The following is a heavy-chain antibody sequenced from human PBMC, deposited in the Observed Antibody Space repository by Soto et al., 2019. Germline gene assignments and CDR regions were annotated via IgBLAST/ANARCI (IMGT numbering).Heavy chain of an antibody. J-gene: IGHJ4*02. CDR1: GYTIASHG. D-gene: IGHD1-26*01. CDR3: ARDVRGGNFDY. CDR2: ISAYNGNT. Sequence: ASVKVSCKASGYTIASHGISWVRQAPGQGLEWMGWISAYNGNTNYAQKLQGRVTMTTDTSTSTAYMELRSLRSDDTAVYYCARDVRGGNFDYWGQGTLVTVSS. V-gene: IGHV1-18*01.